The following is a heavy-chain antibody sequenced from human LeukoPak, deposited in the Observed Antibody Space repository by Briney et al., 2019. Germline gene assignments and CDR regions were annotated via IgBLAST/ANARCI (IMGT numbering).Heavy chain of an antibody. D-gene: IGHD3-10*01. CDR2: INQDGSKK. CDR3: ARDRDENYYGSGNAFDI. J-gene: IGHJ3*02. CDR1: GFTFNTYW. V-gene: IGHV3-7*01. Sequence: GGSLRLSCEASGFTFNTYWMNWVRQAPGKGLEWVANINQDGSKKYLVDSVRGRFTITRDNAQGSLYLQMNSLRAEDTALYYCARDRDENYYGSGNAFDIWGQGTVVTVSS.